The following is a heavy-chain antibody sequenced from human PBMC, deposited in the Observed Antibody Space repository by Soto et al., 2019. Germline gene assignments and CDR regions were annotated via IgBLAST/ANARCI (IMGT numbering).Heavy chain of an antibody. CDR2: VSARGDRI. J-gene: IGHJ4*02. D-gene: IGHD3-10*01. CDR1: GFNFAGYA. Sequence: EGQLLESGGGLVQPGGSLRLSCAASGFNFAGYAMTWVRQAPGKGLDWVSGVSARGDRIYYADSVKGRFTISRDNSKNSLYLQMNSLRVEATAIYYCGEDLWFGELGTDFWGQGTLVAVSS. CDR3: GEDLWFGELGTDF. V-gene: IGHV3-23*01.